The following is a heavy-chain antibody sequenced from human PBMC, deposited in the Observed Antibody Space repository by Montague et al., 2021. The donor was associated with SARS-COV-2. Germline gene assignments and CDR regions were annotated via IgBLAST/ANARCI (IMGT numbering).Heavy chain of an antibody. V-gene: IGHV4-61*02. CDR2: IYSSGVT. Sequence: TLSLTCTVSGASISSTNYYWSWIRQPAGKGLEWIGRIYSSGVTNYNPSLKSRVTISVDRSKNQFSLKLSSVTAADTAVYYCAREDDNGSYWLRGMDVWGQGTTVTVSS. D-gene: IGHD1-26*01. CDR3: AREDDNGSYWLRGMDV. CDR1: GASISSTNYY. J-gene: IGHJ6*02.